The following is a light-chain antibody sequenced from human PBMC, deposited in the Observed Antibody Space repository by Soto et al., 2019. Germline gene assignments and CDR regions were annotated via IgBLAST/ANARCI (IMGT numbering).Light chain of an antibody. Sequence: EIVLTQSPGTLSLSPGERATLSCRASQSVSSSSSACYQQKPGQAPRLLIYGASSRATGIPERLSGSGSGTFFIITISRLEPEDCAVYYGQQYGSSPITFGQGTRLEIK. V-gene: IGKV3-20*01. CDR1: QSVSSSS. CDR2: GAS. CDR3: QQYGSSPIT. J-gene: IGKJ5*01.